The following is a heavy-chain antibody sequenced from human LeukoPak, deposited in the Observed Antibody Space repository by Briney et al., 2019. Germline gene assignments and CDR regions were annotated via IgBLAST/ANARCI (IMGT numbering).Heavy chain of an antibody. CDR1: GGSISSYY. D-gene: IGHD3-3*01. V-gene: IGHV4-59*01. CDR3: ARVSTGYDFYDV. CDR2: IYYSGST. Sequence: SETLSLTCTVSGGSISSYYWSWIRQPPGKGLEWIGYIYYSGSTNYNPSLKCRVTISVDTSKNQFSLKPSSVTAADTAVYYCARVSTGYDFYDVWGKGTTVTVSS. J-gene: IGHJ6*04.